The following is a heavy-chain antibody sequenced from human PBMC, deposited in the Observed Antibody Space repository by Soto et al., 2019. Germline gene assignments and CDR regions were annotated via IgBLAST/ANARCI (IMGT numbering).Heavy chain of an antibody. CDR2: ISSRSSHI. D-gene: IGHD2-8*02. CDR3: TRDPIFDLYQPLVVVDY. V-gene: IGHV3-21*01. J-gene: IGHJ4*02. Sequence: GGSLRLSCAASGFTFSSYSMNWVRQAPGKGLEWVSSISSRSSHIYYADSVKGRFTISRDNAKNSLYLQMNSLRAEDTAVYYCTRDPIFDLYQPLVVVDYWGQGTLVTVSS. CDR1: GFTFSSYS.